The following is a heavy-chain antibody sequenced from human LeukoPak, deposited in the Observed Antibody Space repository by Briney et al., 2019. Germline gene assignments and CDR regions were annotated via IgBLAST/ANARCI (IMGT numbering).Heavy chain of an antibody. CDR2: ITGSGTNR. Sequence: GASLLLSCVASGFTFSNYAMSWGRQAPGKGLEWVSAITGSGTNRYYADSLKGRFTTSRDNSKNTVFLQMNSLRHEDTAIYYCVIWGDYDVLTGYYVPDYWGQGTLVTVAS. V-gene: IGHV3-23*01. CDR1: GFTFSNYA. CDR3: VIWGDYDVLTGYYVPDY. D-gene: IGHD3-9*01. J-gene: IGHJ4*02.